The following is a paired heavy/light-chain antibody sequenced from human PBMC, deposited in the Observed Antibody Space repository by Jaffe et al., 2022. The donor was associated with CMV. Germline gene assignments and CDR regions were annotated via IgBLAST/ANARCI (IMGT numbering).Heavy chain of an antibody. D-gene: IGHD3-22*01. J-gene: IGHJ4*02. V-gene: IGHV3-15*01. CDR3: TTGMLRITMIVVVTLDY. Sequence: EVQLVESGGGLVKPGGSLRLSCAASGFTFSNAWMSWVRQAPGKGLEWVGRIKSKTDGGTTDYAAPVKGRFTISRDDSKNTLYLQMNSLKTEDTAVYYCTTGMLRITMIVVVTLDYWGQGTLVTVSS. CDR2: IKSKTDGGTT. CDR1: GFTFSNAW.
Light chain of an antibody. Sequence: DIQMTQSPSSLSASVGDRVTITCQASQDISNYLNWYQQKPGKAPKLLIYDASNLETGVPSRFSGSGSGTDFTFTISSLQPEDIATYYCQQYDNLPPITFGGGTKVEIK. V-gene: IGKV1-33*01. CDR3: QQYDNLPPIT. CDR2: DAS. CDR1: QDISNY. J-gene: IGKJ4*01.